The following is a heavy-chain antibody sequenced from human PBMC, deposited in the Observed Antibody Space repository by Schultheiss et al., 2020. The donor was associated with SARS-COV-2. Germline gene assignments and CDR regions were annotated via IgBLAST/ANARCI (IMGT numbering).Heavy chain of an antibody. V-gene: IGHV4-31*03. CDR2: IYYSGST. D-gene: IGHD5-12*01. Sequence: SETLSLTCTVSNGSISSVGSFWSWIRQRPGKGLEWIGYIYYSGSTYYNPSLLSRVVISIDTSENQFSLRLSSVTAADTAVYYCAKGTVTTIFRPKGTEMRYEMDVWGQGTTVTVSS. CDR3: AKGTVTTIFRPKGTEMRYEMDV. J-gene: IGHJ6*02. CDR1: NGSISSVGSF.